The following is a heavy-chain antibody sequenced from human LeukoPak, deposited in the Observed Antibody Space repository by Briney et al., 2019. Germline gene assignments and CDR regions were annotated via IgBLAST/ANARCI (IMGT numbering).Heavy chain of an antibody. CDR1: GFTFSTFGRSW. V-gene: IGHV3-7*01. Sequence: PGGSLRLSCAAPGFTFSTFGRSWMSWVRQAPGKGLEWVANIKEDGSQKFYVDPVKGRFTVSRDNARNSLYLQMNSLRAEDTGVYRCARLHDYGELRVWFDPWGQGTLVTVSS. J-gene: IGHJ5*02. D-gene: IGHD4-17*01. CDR2: IKEDGSQK. CDR3: ARLHDYGELRVWFDP.